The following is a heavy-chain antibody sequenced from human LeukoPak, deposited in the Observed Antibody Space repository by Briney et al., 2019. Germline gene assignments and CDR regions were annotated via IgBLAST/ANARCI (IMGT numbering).Heavy chain of an antibody. Sequence: GGSLRLSCAASGFTFDDYGMSWVRQAPGKGLEWVSSISFGSSYIYYADSVKGRFTISRDDAKNSLYLQMNSLRAEDTAVYYCARGRLKKYDFWSGYHDYWGQGTLVTVSS. V-gene: IGHV3-21*01. CDR1: GFTFDDYG. J-gene: IGHJ4*02. CDR2: ISFGSSYI. D-gene: IGHD3-3*01. CDR3: ARGRLKKYDFWSGYHDY.